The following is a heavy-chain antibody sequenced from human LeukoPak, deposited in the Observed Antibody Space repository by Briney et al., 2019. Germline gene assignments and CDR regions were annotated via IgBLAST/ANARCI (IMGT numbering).Heavy chain of an antibody. CDR2: PCSGGDI. CDR3: ARVVVLPGATPRGRYFDL. CDR1: GFTVSSNY. V-gene: IGHV3-53*01. D-gene: IGHD2-15*01. Sequence: PGGSLRLSRAASGFTVSSNYMSWVRPAPGEGLELVSVPCSGGDIYYADSVKGRFTISRDNSKNTIYLQMNSLRAEYTAVYYCARVVVLPGATPRGRYFDLWGRGTLVTVSS. J-gene: IGHJ2*01.